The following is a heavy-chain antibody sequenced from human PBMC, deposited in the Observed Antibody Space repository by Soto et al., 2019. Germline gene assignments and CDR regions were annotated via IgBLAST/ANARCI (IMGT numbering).Heavy chain of an antibody. CDR1: GFTFSSYA. CDR2: ISYDGSNK. V-gene: IGHV3-30-3*01. D-gene: IGHD6-19*01. Sequence: GGSLRLSCAASGFTFSSYAMHWVRQAPGKGLEWVAVISYDGSNKYYADSVKGRFTISRDNSKNTLYLQMNSLRAEDTAVYYCARDLSGRSGWYGPPGYWGQGTLVTVSS. CDR3: ARDLSGRSGWYGPPGY. J-gene: IGHJ4*02.